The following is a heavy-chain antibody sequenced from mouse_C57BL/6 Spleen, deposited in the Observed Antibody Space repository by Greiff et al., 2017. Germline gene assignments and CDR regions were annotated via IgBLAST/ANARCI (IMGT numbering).Heavy chain of an antibody. J-gene: IGHJ2*01. CDR2: ISSGGDYI. CDR1: GFTFSSYA. V-gene: IGHV5-9-1*02. CDR3: TRVYGNYGDFDY. Sequence: DVMLVESGEGLVKPGGSLKLSCAASGFTFSSYAMSWVRQTPEKRLEWVAYISSGGDYIYYADTVKGRFTISRDNARNTLYLQMSSLKSEDTAMYYCTRVYGNYGDFDYWGQSTTLTVSS. D-gene: IGHD2-1*01.